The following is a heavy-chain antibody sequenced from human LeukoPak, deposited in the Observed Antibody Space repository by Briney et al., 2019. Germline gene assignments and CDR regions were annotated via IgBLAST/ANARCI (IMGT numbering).Heavy chain of an antibody. CDR2: INPNSGDA. CDR3: ARSAGHCSNGICFTDYYMDV. CDR1: GYTFTGYY. Sequence: GASVKVSCKASGYTFTGYYMHWVRQAPGQGFEWMGWINPNSGDANSAQKFQGRVTMTRDTSVSTAYMDLSSVTSDDTAVYFCARSAGHCSNGICFTDYYMDVWGRGTTLIVSS. J-gene: IGHJ6*03. D-gene: IGHD2-8*01. V-gene: IGHV1-2*02.